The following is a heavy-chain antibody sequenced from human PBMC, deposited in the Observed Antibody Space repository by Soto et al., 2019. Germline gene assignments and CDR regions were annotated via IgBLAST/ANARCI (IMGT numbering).Heavy chain of an antibody. J-gene: IGHJ4*02. V-gene: IGHV1-18*01. D-gene: IGHD6-13*01. Sequence: QVQLVQSGAEVKNPVASVKVSCKASGYTFTNYGISWVRQAPGQGLEWMGWISAYNGNTNYVQKIQDRVTMTTDTSTSTAYMELRSLRSDDTAVYYCARGQQGYSSSWQIIDYWGQGTLVTVSS. CDR1: GYTFTNYG. CDR3: ARGQQGYSSSWQIIDY. CDR2: ISAYNGNT.